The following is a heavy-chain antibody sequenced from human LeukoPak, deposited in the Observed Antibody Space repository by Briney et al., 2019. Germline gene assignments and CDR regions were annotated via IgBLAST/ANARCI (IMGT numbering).Heavy chain of an antibody. CDR2: IYYSGST. CDR1: VRSISSYD. J-gene: IGHJ4*02. CDR3: AREDLVKFDY. D-gene: IGHD2-21*01. Sequence: SETLSLTCTVSVRSISSYDRSWIRQPPGKGLEWMGYIYYSGSTNYNPSLKSRVTISVDTSKNQFSLKLSSVTAADTAVYYCAREDLVKFDYWGQGTLVTVSS. V-gene: IGHV4-59*01.